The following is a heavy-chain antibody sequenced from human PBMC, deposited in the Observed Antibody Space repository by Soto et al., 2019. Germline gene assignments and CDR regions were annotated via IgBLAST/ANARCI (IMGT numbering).Heavy chain of an antibody. V-gene: IGHV1-69*13. CDR3: VRDSGGERRSR. Sequence: SVKVSCTSSGGTFSSYRINWVRQAPGQGLEWVGGIVPIYRTADYAQKFQGRVTITADDSARTTYLELSSLKSQDTAVYYCVRDSGGERRSRWGQGILVTVAS. D-gene: IGHD3-16*01. CDR2: IVPIYRTA. CDR1: GGTFSSYR. J-gene: IGHJ4*02.